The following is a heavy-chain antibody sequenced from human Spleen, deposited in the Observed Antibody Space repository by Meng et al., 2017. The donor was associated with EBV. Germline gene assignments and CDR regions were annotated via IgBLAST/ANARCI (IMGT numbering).Heavy chain of an antibody. Sequence: QVQLVQSGAELKKPGSSVKVSCKASGGTFSTDAISWVRQAPGQGLEWMGGIIPIFGTANYAQKFQGRVTITADESTSTAYMELSSLRSEDTAVYYCARESPLYSGWYGYWGQGTLVTVSS. CDR1: GGTFSTDA. CDR2: IIPIFGTA. D-gene: IGHD6-19*01. J-gene: IGHJ4*02. V-gene: IGHV1-69*01. CDR3: ARESPLYSGWYGY.